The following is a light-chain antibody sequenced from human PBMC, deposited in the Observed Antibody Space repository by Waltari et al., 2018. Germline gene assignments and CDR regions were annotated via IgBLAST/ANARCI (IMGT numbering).Light chain of an antibody. V-gene: IGLV1-40*01. CDR1: GSNIGAGYE. J-gene: IGLJ3*02. Sequence: QSVLTQPPSVSGAPGQRVTIPCTGSGSNIGAGYEVHWYQPLPRAAPKLLIYGSTSRPLGVPDRFFGSTSGTSAFLAITGLQAEDEADYYCQSYDTTLSVVFGGGTKLTVL. CDR2: GST. CDR3: QSYDTTLSVV.